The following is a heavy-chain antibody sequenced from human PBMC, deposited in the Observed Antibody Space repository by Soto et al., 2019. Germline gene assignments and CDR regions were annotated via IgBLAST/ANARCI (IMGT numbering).Heavy chain of an antibody. CDR2: IYYSGST. CDR3: ARGYYYDSSGSAEYFQH. CDR1: GGSISSYY. D-gene: IGHD3-22*01. J-gene: IGHJ1*01. V-gene: IGHV4-59*06. Sequence: SETLSLTCTVSGGSISSYYWSWIRQPPGKGLEWIGYIYYSGSTYYNPSLKSRVTISVDTSKNQFSLKLSSVTAADTAVYYCARGYYYDSSGSAEYFQHWGQGTLVTVSS.